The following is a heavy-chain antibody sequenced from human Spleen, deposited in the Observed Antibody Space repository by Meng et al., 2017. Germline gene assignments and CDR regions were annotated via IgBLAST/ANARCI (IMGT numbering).Heavy chain of an antibody. J-gene: IGHJ5*02. Sequence: QFHVVQSGDEVKKPGAPVMVTCKASGYTFTSHWMHWVRQAPGQGLEWMGIINPRDGYTMYEQKFQGRITITRDTSTGTVYMELSRLRSEDTAVYYCARDHSMTIDMVMVWWFDPWGQGTLVTVSS. V-gene: IGHV1-46*01. CDR2: INPRDGYT. D-gene: IGHD2-8*01. CDR3: ARDHSMTIDMVMVWWFDP. CDR1: GYTFTSHW.